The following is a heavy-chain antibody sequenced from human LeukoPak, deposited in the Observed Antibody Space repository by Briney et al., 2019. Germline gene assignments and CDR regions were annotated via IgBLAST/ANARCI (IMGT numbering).Heavy chain of an antibody. V-gene: IGHV3-23*01. CDR2: IIGSGDST. J-gene: IGHJ4*02. CDR3: AKVGSSGWYFDY. Sequence: PGGSLRLSCAASGLTFSSYAMSWVRQAPGKGLEWVSGIIGSGDSTYYADSVKGRFTISRDNSKNTLYLQMNSLRAEDTAVYYCAKVGSSGWYFDYWGQGTLVTVSS. CDR1: GLTFSSYA. D-gene: IGHD6-19*01.